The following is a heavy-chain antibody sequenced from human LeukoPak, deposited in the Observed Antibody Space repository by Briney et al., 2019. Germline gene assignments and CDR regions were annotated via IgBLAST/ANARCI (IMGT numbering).Heavy chain of an antibody. J-gene: IGHJ4*02. D-gene: IGHD6-13*01. Sequence: GGSLRLSCAASGFTFSNAWMNWVRQAPGKGLEWVSVIYSGGSTYYADSVKGRFTISRDNSKNTLYLQMNSLRAEDTAVYYCARGIAAAGTFDYWGQGTLVTVSS. CDR1: GFTFSNAW. V-gene: IGHV3-53*01. CDR3: ARGIAAAGTFDY. CDR2: IYSGGST.